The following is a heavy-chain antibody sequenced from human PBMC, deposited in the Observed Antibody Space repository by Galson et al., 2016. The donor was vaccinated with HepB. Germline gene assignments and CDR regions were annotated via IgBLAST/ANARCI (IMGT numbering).Heavy chain of an antibody. CDR1: GFSFDDSA. CDR2: ISWNSGNI. J-gene: IGHJ4*02. CDR3: VKGPGMAVAKYYFDY. D-gene: IGHD6-19*01. V-gene: IGHV3-9*01. Sequence: SLRLSCAASGFSFDDSAMHWVRQAPGKGLEWVSSISWNSGNIDYADSVKGRFTLSRDNAKDSLYLQMNSLRPEDTALYYCVKGPGMAVAKYYFDYWGQGTLVTVSS.